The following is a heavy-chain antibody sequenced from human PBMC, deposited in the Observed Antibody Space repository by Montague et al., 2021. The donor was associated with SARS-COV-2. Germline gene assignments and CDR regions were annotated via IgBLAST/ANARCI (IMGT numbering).Heavy chain of an antibody. CDR3: ARDPEGTYSSSWYYYYGMDV. Sequence: SETLSLTCTVSGGSISSSSYYWGWIRQPPGTGLEWIGSIYYSGSTYYNPSLTSRVTISVDTSKNQFSLKLSSVTAADTAVYYCARDPEGTYSSSWYYYYGMDVWGRGTTFTVSS. CDR2: IYYSGST. D-gene: IGHD6-13*01. CDR1: GGSISSSSYY. J-gene: IGHJ6*02. V-gene: IGHV4-39*07.